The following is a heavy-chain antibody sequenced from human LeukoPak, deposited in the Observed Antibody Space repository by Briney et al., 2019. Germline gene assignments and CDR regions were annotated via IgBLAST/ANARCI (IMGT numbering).Heavy chain of an antibody. J-gene: IGHJ4*02. Sequence: SVKVSCKGSGYTFSKYAMNWVRQAPGQGLEWMGGIIPMLGTTNYPQKFQGRITFTMEESSSTAHMELTSLTSEDTAVYYCAKDPRPLYSRWSSYFNFWGQGTLVTVSS. V-gene: IGHV1-69*05. CDR3: AKDPRPLYSRWSSYFNF. CDR2: IIPMLGTT. D-gene: IGHD6-13*01. CDR1: GYTFSKYA.